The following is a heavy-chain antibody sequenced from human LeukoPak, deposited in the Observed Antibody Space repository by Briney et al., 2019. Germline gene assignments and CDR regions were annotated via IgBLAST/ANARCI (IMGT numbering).Heavy chain of an antibody. CDR2: INPNSGGT. V-gene: IGHV1-2*02. CDR1: GYTFTGYY. D-gene: IGHD3-9*01. Sequence: ASVKASCKASGYTFTGYYMHWVRQAPGQGLEWMGWINPNSGGTNYAQKFQGRVTMTRDTSISTAYMEPSRLRSDDTAVYYCARDGTISYYMDVWGKGTTVTVSS. CDR3: ARDGTISYYMDV. J-gene: IGHJ6*03.